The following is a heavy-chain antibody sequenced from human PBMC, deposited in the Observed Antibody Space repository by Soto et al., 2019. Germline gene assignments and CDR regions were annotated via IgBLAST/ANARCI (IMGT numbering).Heavy chain of an antibody. J-gene: IGHJ4*02. V-gene: IGHV4-28*01. CDR1: GSSISSSYW. Sequence: PSETLSLTCGVAGSSISSSYWWGWIRQPPGKGLEWIGYIFSTGSTYYNPSLKSRVTMSVDTSNNQFSLTLNSVTAVDTAMYYCATKPNSLYYFDFWGQGTLVTVSS. CDR2: IFSTGST. CDR3: ATKPNSLYYFDF. D-gene: IGHD5-18*01.